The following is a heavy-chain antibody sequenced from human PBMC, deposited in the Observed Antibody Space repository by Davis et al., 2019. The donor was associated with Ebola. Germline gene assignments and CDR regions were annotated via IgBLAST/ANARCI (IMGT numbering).Heavy chain of an antibody. D-gene: IGHD2-2*01. V-gene: IGHV3-11*01. CDR1: GFTFSDYY. J-gene: IGHJ3*02. CDR2: ISSSGSTK. Sequence: GESLKISCAASGFTFSDYYMHWIRQAPGKGLERVSYISSSGSTKDYADSVKGRFTISRDNNRNSLYLQMDSLRADDTAVYYCARGDIVVIPASFFDIWGQGTMVTVSS. CDR3: ARGDIVVIPASFFDI.